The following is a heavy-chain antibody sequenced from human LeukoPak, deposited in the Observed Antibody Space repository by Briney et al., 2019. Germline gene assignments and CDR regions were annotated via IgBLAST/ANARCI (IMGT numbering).Heavy chain of an antibody. CDR3: AKLKQWQPQRYFFEY. J-gene: IGHJ4*02. CDR1: GFTFSNAW. V-gene: IGHV3-69-1*01. D-gene: IGHD6-19*01. CDR2: FSGTSTN. Sequence: PGGSLRLSCAASGFTFSNAWMSWIRQAPGKGLEWVSTFSGTSTNSYADAVKGRVTISRDNSKNTLYLQMNSLRAEDTAVYYCAKLKQWQPQRYFFEYWGQGALVTVAS.